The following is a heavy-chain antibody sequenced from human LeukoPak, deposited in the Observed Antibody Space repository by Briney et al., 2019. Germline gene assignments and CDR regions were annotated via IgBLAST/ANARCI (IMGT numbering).Heavy chain of an antibody. Sequence: GGSLRLSCAASGFTFSSYAMNWVRQAPGKGLEWVSSISSSSSYIYYADSVKGRFTISRDNAKNSLYLQMNSLRAEDTAVYYCARPAALTMYYYGMDVWGQGTTVTVSS. V-gene: IGHV3-21*01. D-gene: IGHD3-10*01. CDR2: ISSSSSYI. J-gene: IGHJ6*02. CDR3: ARPAALTMYYYGMDV. CDR1: GFTFSSYA.